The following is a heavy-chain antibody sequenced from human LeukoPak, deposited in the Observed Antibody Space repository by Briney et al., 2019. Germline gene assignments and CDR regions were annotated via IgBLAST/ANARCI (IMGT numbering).Heavy chain of an antibody. CDR3: ASPSMRWFDP. Sequence: GGSLRLSCAASGFTFGSYAMHWVRQAPGKGLEWVAVISYDGSNKYYADSVKGRFTISRDNSKNTLYLQMNSLRAEDTAVYYCASPSMRWFDPWGQGTLVTVSS. CDR1: GFTFGSYA. D-gene: IGHD2/OR15-2a*01. CDR2: ISYDGSNK. V-gene: IGHV3-30-3*01. J-gene: IGHJ5*02.